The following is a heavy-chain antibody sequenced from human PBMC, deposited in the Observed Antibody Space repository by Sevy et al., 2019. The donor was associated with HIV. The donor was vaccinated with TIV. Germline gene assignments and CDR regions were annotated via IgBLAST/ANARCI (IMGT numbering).Heavy chain of an antibody. D-gene: IGHD1-1*01. V-gene: IGHV3-21*01. CDR1: GFSFNTYT. CDR3: SRGLKNGWFDP. J-gene: IGHJ5*02. CDR2: ISSGSTYI. Sequence: GWSLRLSCAASGFSFNTYTMDWVRQAPGKGLEWVSSISSGSTYIFYADSVKGRFTISRDNAKNSLFLQMGGLGVEDTAVYYGSRGLKNGWFDPWGQGTLVTVSS.